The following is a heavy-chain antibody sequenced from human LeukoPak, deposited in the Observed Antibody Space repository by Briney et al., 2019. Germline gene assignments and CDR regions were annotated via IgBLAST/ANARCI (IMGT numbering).Heavy chain of an antibody. CDR2: IIPTSSVP. V-gene: IGHV1-69*13. Sequence: SVKVSCKASGGTFSSFAIGWVRQAPGQGLGWMGGIIPTSSVPNYAQKFRDRLTISADESARTAYLELSSLTTDDTAVYYCAREPRVGESTSNFWGQGTLVTVSS. CDR1: GGTFSSFA. CDR3: AREPRVGESTSNF. D-gene: IGHD3-16*01. J-gene: IGHJ4*02.